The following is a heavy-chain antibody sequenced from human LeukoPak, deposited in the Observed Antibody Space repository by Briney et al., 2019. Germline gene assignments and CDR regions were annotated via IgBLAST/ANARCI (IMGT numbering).Heavy chain of an antibody. V-gene: IGHV3-11*04. CDR2: ISISGTTI. D-gene: IGHD1-26*01. CDR3: AKSLVSGSYLGYYFDY. Sequence: PGGSLRLSCAASEFTFTDYYMSWIRQAPGKGLEWLSYISISGTTINYTDSVKGRFTISRDNAKNTLYLQMNSLRAEDTAVYYCAKSLVSGSYLGYYFDYWGQGTLVTVSS. J-gene: IGHJ4*02. CDR1: EFTFTDYY.